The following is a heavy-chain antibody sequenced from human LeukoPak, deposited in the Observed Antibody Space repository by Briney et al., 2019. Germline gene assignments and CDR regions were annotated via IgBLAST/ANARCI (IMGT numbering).Heavy chain of an antibody. CDR2: INPNSGGT. J-gene: IGHJ4*02. CDR3: ARVFDY. V-gene: IGHV1-2*02. CDR1: GYSFTDYY. Sequence: GASVKVSCKASGYSFTDYYMHWVRQAPGQGLEWMGWINPNSGGTKYAQKFQGRVTMTRDTSITTAYMELSSLTSDDDTAVYYCARVFDYWGQGTLVTVSS.